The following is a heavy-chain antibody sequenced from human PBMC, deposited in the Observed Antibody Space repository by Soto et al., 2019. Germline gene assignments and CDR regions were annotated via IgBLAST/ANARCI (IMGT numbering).Heavy chain of an antibody. CDR2: INTEGDST. Sequence: EVQLVESGGDLVQTGGSLRLSCAASGFTFTGHWMHWVRQVPGKGLVWVARINTEGDSTNYADSVKGRFTISRDSATNTVYLQMNGLGVEDTSVYFCAREAGYCSTTSCYRRAFDTWGQGTMVTVSS. D-gene: IGHD2-2*01. J-gene: IGHJ3*02. CDR1: GFTFTGHW. CDR3: AREAGYCSTTSCYRRAFDT. V-gene: IGHV3-74*01.